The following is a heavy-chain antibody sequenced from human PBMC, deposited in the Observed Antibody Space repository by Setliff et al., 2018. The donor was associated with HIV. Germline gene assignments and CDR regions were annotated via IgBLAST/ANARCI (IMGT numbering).Heavy chain of an antibody. Sequence: PGGSLRLSCAASGFAFSTFDMNWVRQAPGKGLEWVSAVGVGGSGTFYADSVKGRFTISRDNSKNTLYLQMNRLRVDDTAVYYCAKDGISGGSYPPYYFDYWGHGTLVTVSS. J-gene: IGHJ4*01. CDR3: AKDGISGGSYPPYYFDY. CDR1: GFAFSTFD. D-gene: IGHD2-15*01. V-gene: IGHV3-23*01. CDR2: VGVGGSGT.